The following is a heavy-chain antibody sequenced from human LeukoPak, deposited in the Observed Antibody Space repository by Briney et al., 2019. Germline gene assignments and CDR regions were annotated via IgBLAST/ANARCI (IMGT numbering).Heavy chain of an antibody. CDR3: AREPGGYNSFDP. CDR1: GYTFTSYY. D-gene: IGHD5-24*01. Sequence: ASVKVSSKASGYTFTSYYMHWVRQAPGQGLEWMGIINPSGGSTSYAQKFQGRVTMTRDTSTSTVYMELSSLRSEDTAVYYCAREPGGYNSFDPWGQGTLVTVSS. V-gene: IGHV1-46*01. J-gene: IGHJ5*02. CDR2: INPSGGST.